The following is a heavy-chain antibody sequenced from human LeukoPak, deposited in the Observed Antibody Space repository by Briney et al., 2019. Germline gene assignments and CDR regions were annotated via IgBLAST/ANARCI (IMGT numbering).Heavy chain of an antibody. Sequence: GGSLRLSCAASGFTFSNAWMSWVRQAPGKGLEWVGRIKSKTDGGTTDFAAPVKGRFTISRDDSKNTLYLQMNSLKTEDTAVYYCTTQIGVARDYFDYWGQGTLVTVSS. J-gene: IGHJ4*02. CDR1: GFTFSNAW. CDR3: TTQIGVARDYFDY. CDR2: IKSKTDGGTT. V-gene: IGHV3-15*01. D-gene: IGHD6-19*01.